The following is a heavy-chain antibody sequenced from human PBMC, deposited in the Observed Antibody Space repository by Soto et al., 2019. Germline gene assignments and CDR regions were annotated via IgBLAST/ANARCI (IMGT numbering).Heavy chain of an antibody. CDR2: INHSGST. CDR1: GGSFSGYY. Sequence: SETLSLTCAVYGGSFSGYYWSWIRQPPGKGLEWIGEINHSGSTNYNPSLKSRVTISVDTSKNQFSLKLSTVTAADTAVYYCARLRVPAAIRGGYYYYYYGMDVWGQGTTVTVSS. J-gene: IGHJ6*02. V-gene: IGHV4-34*01. D-gene: IGHD2-2*02. CDR3: ARLRVPAAIRGGYYYYYYGMDV.